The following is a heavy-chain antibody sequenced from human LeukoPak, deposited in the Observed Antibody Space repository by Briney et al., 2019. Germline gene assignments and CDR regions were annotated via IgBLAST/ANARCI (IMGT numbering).Heavy chain of an antibody. V-gene: IGHV3-30*02. CDR1: GLTFSRNC. Sequence: GGSLRLSCAASGLTFSRNCMHWVRQAPGKGLEWVAFIRYDGSNTHYADSVEGRFTISRDNSKNTLYLQMNSLRAEDTAVYYCAKDAFGGCTNGVCYDFDYWGQGTLVTVSS. CDR2: IRYDGSNT. J-gene: IGHJ4*02. D-gene: IGHD2-8*01. CDR3: AKDAFGGCTNGVCYDFDY.